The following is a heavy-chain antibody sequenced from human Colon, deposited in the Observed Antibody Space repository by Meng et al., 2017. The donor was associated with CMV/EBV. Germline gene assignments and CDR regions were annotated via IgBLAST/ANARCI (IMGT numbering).Heavy chain of an antibody. D-gene: IGHD2-2*01. Sequence: GSLRLSWKGSGFNFTSYWIGWVRQMPGKGLEWMGIIYPGDSDTRYSPSFQGQVTISADKSISTAYLQWSSLKASDTAMYYCARQYCSSTSCYEGNFDYWGQGTLVTVSS. CDR3: ARQYCSSTSCYEGNFDY. V-gene: IGHV5-51*01. CDR1: GFNFTSYW. CDR2: IYPGDSDT. J-gene: IGHJ4*02.